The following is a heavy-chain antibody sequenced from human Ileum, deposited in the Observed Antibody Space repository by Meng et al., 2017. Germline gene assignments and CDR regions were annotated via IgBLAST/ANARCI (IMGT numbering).Heavy chain of an antibody. CDR2: TYHSGTT. CDR3: ARGKAIPDF. Sequence: QVQLQVSGPGLVKPSETLSLTCTVSGGSISGSYWSWIRQFPGKGLEWIGYTYHSGTTNYNPSLRGRVTMSVDTSRAQFSLKLTSVTAADTAIYYCARGKAIPDFWGQGTLVTVSS. D-gene: IGHD2-2*02. V-gene: IGHV4-59*08. J-gene: IGHJ4*02. CDR1: GGSISGSY.